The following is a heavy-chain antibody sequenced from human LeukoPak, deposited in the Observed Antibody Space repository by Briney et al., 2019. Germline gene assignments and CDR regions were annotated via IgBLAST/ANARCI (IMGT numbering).Heavy chain of an antibody. J-gene: IGHJ6*02. CDR1: GFTFSSYA. CDR3: ARGSMVRGVIINDYYTYGMDV. V-gene: IGHV3-30-3*01. Sequence: GSPCPSCAASGFTFSSYAMHWVRQAPGKGLEWVAVISYDGSNKYYADSVKGRFTISRDNSKNTLYLQMNSLRAEDTAVYYCARGSMVRGVIINDYYTYGMDVWGAG. CDR2: ISYDGSNK. D-gene: IGHD3-10*01.